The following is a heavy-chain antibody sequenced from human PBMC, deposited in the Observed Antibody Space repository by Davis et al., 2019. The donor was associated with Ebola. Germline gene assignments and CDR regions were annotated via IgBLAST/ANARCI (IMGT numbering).Heavy chain of an antibody. D-gene: IGHD6-13*01. CDR3: ERAGFGSTWFDC. CDR1: GFTIRSYD. Sequence: PSGTLRLSCAVSGFTIRSYDMHWVRHATGKGLELVSAIGAAGDTYYPDSVKGRFTISRENATNSLYLQMNSLRAEDTAVYYCERAGFGSTWFDCWGQGILVTVSS. J-gene: IGHJ5*01. CDR2: IGAAGDT. V-gene: IGHV3-13*01.